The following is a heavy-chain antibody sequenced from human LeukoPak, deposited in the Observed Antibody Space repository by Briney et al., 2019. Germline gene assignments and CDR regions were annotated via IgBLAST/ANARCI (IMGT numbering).Heavy chain of an antibody. CDR1: GYTPTELS. CDR2: FDPEDGET. V-gene: IGHV1-24*01. CDR3: ATGGEWELPY. Sequence: ASVKVSCKVSGYTPTELSMHWVRPAPGEGLEWMGGFDPEDGETIYAQKFQGRVTMTEDTSTDTAYMELSSLRSEETAVYYCATGGEWELPYWGQGTLVTVSS. J-gene: IGHJ4*02. D-gene: IGHD1-26*01.